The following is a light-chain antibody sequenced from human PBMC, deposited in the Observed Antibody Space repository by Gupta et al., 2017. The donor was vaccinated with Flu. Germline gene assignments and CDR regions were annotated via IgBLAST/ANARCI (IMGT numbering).Light chain of an antibody. CDR3: VQENKSGIS. CDR1: QNIKNW. J-gene: IGKJ3*01. V-gene: IGKV1-5*03. CDR2: KAS. Sequence: DIEMTQSPPTLSAAVGDRVTITCRASQNIKNWLAWYQQKPGNAPSLLIYKASNLESGVPSRFTGGGSGTEFVVSMIVRQPNDVGTYYCVQENKSGISFGSGTTLEIK.